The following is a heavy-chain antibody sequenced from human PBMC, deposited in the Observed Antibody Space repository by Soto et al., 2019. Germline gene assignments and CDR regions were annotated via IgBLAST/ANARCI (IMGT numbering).Heavy chain of an antibody. J-gene: IGHJ3*02. V-gene: IGHV4-39*01. Sequence: QLQLQESGPGLVKPSETLSLTCTVSGGSISSSSYYWGWIRQPPGKGLEWIGSIYYSGSTYYNPSLKSRVTISVDTSKNQFSLKLSSVTAADTAVYYCAISTTVTTDYYAFDIWGQGTMVTVSS. D-gene: IGHD4-17*01. CDR3: AISTTVTTDYYAFDI. CDR1: GGSISSSSYY. CDR2: IYYSGST.